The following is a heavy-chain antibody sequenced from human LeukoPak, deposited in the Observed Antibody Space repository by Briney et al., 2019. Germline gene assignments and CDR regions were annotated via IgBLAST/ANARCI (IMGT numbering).Heavy chain of an antibody. D-gene: IGHD5-24*01. CDR1: GYTFTGYY. CDR3: ARSRWLQLDAFDI. J-gene: IGHJ3*02. V-gene: IGHV1-2*02. CDR2: INPNSGGT. Sequence: ASVKVSCKASGYTFTGYYMHWVRQAPGQGLEWMGWINPNSGGTNYAQKFQGRVTTTRDTSISTAYMELSRLRSDDTAVYYCARSRWLQLDAFDIWGQGTMVTVSS.